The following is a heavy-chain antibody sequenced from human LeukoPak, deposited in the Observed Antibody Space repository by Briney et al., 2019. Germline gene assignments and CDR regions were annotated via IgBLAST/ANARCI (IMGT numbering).Heavy chain of an antibody. CDR3: ARGDYEIDY. CDR2: ISSSGSTI. CDR1: GFTFSSYE. D-gene: IGHD4-17*01. Sequence: GGSLRLSCAASGFTFSSYEMNWVRQAPGKGLEWVSYISSSGSTIYYADSVKGRFTISRDNAKKSLYLQMNSLRAEDTAVYYCARGDYEIDYWGQGTLVTVSS. J-gene: IGHJ4*02. V-gene: IGHV3-48*03.